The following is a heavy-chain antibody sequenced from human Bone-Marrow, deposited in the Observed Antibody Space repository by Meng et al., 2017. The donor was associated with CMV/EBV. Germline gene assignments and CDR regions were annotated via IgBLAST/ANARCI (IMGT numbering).Heavy chain of an antibody. CDR2: ISAYNGNT. D-gene: IGHD2-2*01. V-gene: IGHV1-18*01. CDR3: ARDLSVPAYYYYYYGMDV. J-gene: IGHJ6*02. Sequence: ASVKVSCKASGYTFMSYGISWVRQAPGQGLEWMGWISAYNGNTNYAQKLQGRVTMTSDTSTSTAYMELRSLRSDDTAVYYCARDLSVPAYYYYYYGMDVWGQGTTVTVSS. CDR1: GYTFMSYG.